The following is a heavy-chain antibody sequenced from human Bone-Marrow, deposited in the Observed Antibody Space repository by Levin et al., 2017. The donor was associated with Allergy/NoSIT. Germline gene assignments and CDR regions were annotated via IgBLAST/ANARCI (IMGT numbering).Heavy chain of an antibody. J-gene: IGHJ4*02. D-gene: IGHD3-10*01. Sequence: QPGGSLRLSCATSGFTFSRYPMNWVRQAPGKGLEWISFISSSSTAIFYADSVKGRFTISRDDAENSVYLHMNSLRAEDTAVYYCAREMSVTMVRGVFEHWGQGALVTVSS. V-gene: IGHV3-48*04. CDR2: ISSSSTAI. CDR3: AREMSVTMVRGVFEH. CDR1: GFTFSRYP.